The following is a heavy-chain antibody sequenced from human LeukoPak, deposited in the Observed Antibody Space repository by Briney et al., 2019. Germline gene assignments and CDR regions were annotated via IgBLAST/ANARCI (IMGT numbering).Heavy chain of an antibody. D-gene: IGHD2-15*01. CDR1: GYSFTSLD. J-gene: IGHJ4*02. CDR2: MNTKSGNT. V-gene: IGHV1-8*01. CDR3: ARVDGSPDY. Sequence: ASVKVSCKASGYSFTSLDINWVRQATGQGLEWMGWMNTKSGNTGHAQKFRGRVTITRNTSTSTVYMELSSLRSEDTAVYYSARVDGSPDYWGQGTLVTVSS.